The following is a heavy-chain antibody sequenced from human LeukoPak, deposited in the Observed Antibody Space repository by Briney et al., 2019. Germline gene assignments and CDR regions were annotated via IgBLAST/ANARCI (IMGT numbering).Heavy chain of an antibody. Sequence: GRSLRLSCAASGFTFSDYWMHWVRQAPGKGLVWVSRIKTDGRDTNYADSVKGRFTISRDNAKNTLYLQMNSLRAEDTAVYYCARVYVGSTTTCPYDYWGQGTLVTVSS. CDR3: ARVYVGSTTTCPYDY. V-gene: IGHV3-74*01. J-gene: IGHJ4*02. CDR2: IKTDGRDT. CDR1: GFTFSDYW. D-gene: IGHD3-16*01.